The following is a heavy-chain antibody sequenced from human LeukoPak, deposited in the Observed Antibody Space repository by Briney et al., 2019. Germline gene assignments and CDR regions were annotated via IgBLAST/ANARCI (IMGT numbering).Heavy chain of an antibody. CDR3: TRDHCSYINCYEDYYYGMDV. Sequence: ASVKVSCKASGYTFTGYYMHWVRQAPGQGLEWMGWINPNTGATDIAQKYQGRVTMTRDTSISAAYMELSRLRSDDTAVYYCTRDHCSYINCYEDYYYGMDVWGQGTTVTVSS. CDR2: INPNTGAT. V-gene: IGHV1-2*02. J-gene: IGHJ6*02. D-gene: IGHD2-2*01. CDR1: GYTFTGYY.